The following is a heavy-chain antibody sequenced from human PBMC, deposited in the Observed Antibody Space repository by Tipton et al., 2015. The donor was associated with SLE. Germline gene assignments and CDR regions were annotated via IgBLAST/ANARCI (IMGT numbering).Heavy chain of an antibody. CDR3: ARVWVGTTTTLPFDY. CDR2: IHTDGSLT. Sequence: GSLRLSCAASGFTFSTYWMHWVRQAPGKELVWVSRIHTDGSLTNYADSVKGRFTISRDNAKNTLFLQMNSLTAEDTALYYCARVWVGTTTTLPFDYWGQGTLVTVSS. V-gene: IGHV3-74*01. J-gene: IGHJ4*02. CDR1: GFTFSTYW. D-gene: IGHD1-26*01.